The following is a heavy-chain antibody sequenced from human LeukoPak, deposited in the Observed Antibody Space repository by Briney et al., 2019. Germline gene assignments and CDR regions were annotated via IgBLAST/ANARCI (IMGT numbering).Heavy chain of an antibody. CDR3: ARAHGAGLFVLP. CDR2: ISYDGSNK. CDR1: GFTFSSYG. V-gene: IGHV3-30*03. J-gene: IGHJ4*02. Sequence: GGSLRLSRAASGFTFSSYGMHWVRQAPGKGLEWVAVISYDGSNKYYAESEKGRFTISRDNSKNTLYLQMNSLRAEDTAVYYCARAHGAGLFVLPGGQGTLVTVSS. D-gene: IGHD3/OR15-3a*01.